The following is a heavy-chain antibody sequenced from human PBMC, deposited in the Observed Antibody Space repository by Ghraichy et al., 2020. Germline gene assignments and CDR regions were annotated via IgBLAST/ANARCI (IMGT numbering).Heavy chain of an antibody. CDR2: ISGSGGST. D-gene: IGHD3-9*01. CDR3: AKAGLFLPGYFDY. J-gene: IGHJ4*02. V-gene: IGHV3-23*01. Sequence: GGSLRLSCAASGFTFSSYAMSWVRQAPGKGLEWVSAISGSGGSTYYADSVKGRFTISRDNSKNTLYLQMNSLRAEDTAVYYCAKAGLFLPGYFDYWGQRTLVTVSS. CDR1: GFTFSSYA.